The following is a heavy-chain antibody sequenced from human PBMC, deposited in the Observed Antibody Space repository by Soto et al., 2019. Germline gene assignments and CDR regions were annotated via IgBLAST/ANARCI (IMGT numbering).Heavy chain of an antibody. CDR3: TRGPRPTSVGTGAY. Sequence: EVQLVESGGGLVKPGGSLRLSCAASGFIFTRYSMNWVRQAPGKGLEWVSSISSTTNYIYYGDSMKGRFTISRDNAKNSLYLEMNSLRAEDTAVYYCTRGPRPTSVGTGAYWGQGTLVTVSS. D-gene: IGHD3-10*01. J-gene: IGHJ4*02. CDR1: GFIFTRYS. CDR2: ISSTTNYI. V-gene: IGHV3-21*06.